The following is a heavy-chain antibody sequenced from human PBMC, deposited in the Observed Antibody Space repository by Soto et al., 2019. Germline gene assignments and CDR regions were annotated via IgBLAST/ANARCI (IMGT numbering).Heavy chain of an antibody. V-gene: IGHV3-23*01. J-gene: IGHJ6*02. D-gene: IGHD3-9*01. CDR2: ISGSGGST. CDR1: GFTSSSYA. Sequence: PGGSLRLSCAASGFTSSSYAMSWVRQAPGKGLEWVSAISGSGGSTYYADSVKGRFTISRDNSKNTLYLQMNSLRAEDTAVYYCAKSLEYYDILTGLKKPYYYYGMDVWGQGTTVTVSS. CDR3: AKSLEYYDILTGLKKPYYYYGMDV.